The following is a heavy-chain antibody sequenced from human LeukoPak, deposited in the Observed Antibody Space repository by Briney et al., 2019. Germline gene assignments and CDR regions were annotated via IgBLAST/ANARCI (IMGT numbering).Heavy chain of an antibody. J-gene: IGHJ4*02. CDR1: GGSISSYY. V-gene: IGHV4-59*01. D-gene: IGHD3-3*01. CDR3: ARDFGSSGALDY. Sequence: SEILSLTCNVSGGSISSYYWSWVRQPPGRGLEWIAYIYYNGNTHYNPALKSRVTISVDTSKNQFSLKLSSVTAADTAVYYCARDFGSSGALDYWGQGTLVTVSS. CDR2: IYYNGNT.